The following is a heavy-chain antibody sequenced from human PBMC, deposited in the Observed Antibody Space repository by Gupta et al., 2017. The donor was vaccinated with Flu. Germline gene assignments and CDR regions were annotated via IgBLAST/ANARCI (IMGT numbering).Heavy chain of an antibody. D-gene: IGHD2-15*01. V-gene: IGHV2-26*01. CDR3: ARIRVPKGQGGGSSRPEYYFDY. CDR1: GFSLSNARMG. Sequence: QVTSKVYGPVIVKPTETPTLTCTVSGFSLSNARMGVSWHRQPPGTALELLAHIFSNDEKSYSTSLKSRLTISKDTSKSQVVLTMTNMDPVDTATYYCARIRVPKGQGGGSSRPEYYFDYWGQGTLVTVSS. CDR2: IFSNDEK. J-gene: IGHJ4*02.